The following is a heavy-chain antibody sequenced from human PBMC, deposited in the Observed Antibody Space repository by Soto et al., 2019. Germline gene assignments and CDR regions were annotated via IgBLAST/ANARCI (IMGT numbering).Heavy chain of an antibody. CDR2: INSDGSST. D-gene: IGHD3-9*01. CDR3: ARTAAEDYDILTGYYRRDTYMDV. CDR1: GFTFSSYW. V-gene: IGHV3-74*01. Sequence: GGSLRLSCEASGFTFSSYWMHWVRQAPGKGLVWVSRINSDGSSTSYADSVKGRFTISRDNAKNTLYLQMNSLRAEDTAVYYCARTAAEDYDILTGYYRRDTYMDVWGKGTTVTVSS. J-gene: IGHJ6*03.